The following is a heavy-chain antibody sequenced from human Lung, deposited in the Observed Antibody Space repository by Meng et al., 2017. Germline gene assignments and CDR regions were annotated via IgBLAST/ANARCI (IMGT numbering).Heavy chain of an antibody. CDR3: ARGPTTMANDFDY. CDR2: INNRGST. D-gene: IGHD4-11*01. Sequence: QEQVQQWGAALLKPSETLTLTCSVSGGYFSDYYWSWIRQRPGKVLEWIGEINNRGSTNYNPALESRATISVDTSQNTLSLKLSSVTAADSDVYYCARGPTTMANDFDYWGQGTLVTVSS. CDR1: GGYFSDYY. J-gene: IGHJ4*02. V-gene: IGHV4-34*01.